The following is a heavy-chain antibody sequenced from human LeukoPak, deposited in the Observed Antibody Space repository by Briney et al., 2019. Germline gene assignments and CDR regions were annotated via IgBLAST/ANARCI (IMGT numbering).Heavy chain of an antibody. V-gene: IGHV1-2*02. D-gene: IGHD1-20*01. CDR1: GYTFTSYY. CDR2: INPNTGDT. CDR3: ARDLTGTSDY. Sequence: GASVKVSCKASGYTFTSYYMHWVRQAPGQGLEWMGWINPNTGDTHYALKFQGRVTTTRDTSISTTYLELSRLTSDATAVYYCARDLTGTSDYWGQGTLLTVSS. J-gene: IGHJ4*02.